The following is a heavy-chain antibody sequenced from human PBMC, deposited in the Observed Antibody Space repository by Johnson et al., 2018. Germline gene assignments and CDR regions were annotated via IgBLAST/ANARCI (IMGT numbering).Heavy chain of an antibody. V-gene: IGHV3-30*18. CDR2: ISYDGSNK. D-gene: IGHD5-18*01. Sequence: VQLVESGGGVVQXGRSXRVXCAASGFTFSNFAMHWVRQAPGKGLEWVAVISYDGSNKYYAASVKGRFNISRDNSKNTLYLRMNSLSAEDTAFYYCAKVPLAVDPSMVPDVFDVWGQGTMVTVSS. J-gene: IGHJ3*01. CDR1: GFTFSNFA. CDR3: AKVPLAVDPSMVPDVFDV.